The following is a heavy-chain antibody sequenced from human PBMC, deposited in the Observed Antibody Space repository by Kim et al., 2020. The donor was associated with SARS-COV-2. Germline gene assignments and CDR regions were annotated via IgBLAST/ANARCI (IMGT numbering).Heavy chain of an antibody. V-gene: IGHV5-51*01. CDR3: ARSFGFGELFIVAGMDV. D-gene: IGHD3-10*01. Sequence: GESLKISCKGSGYSFTSYWIGWVRQMPGKGLEWMGIIYPGDSDTRYSPSFQGQVTISADKSISTSYLQWSSLKASDTAMYYCARSFGFGELFIVAGMDVWGQGTTVTVSS. J-gene: IGHJ6*02. CDR2: IYPGDSDT. CDR1: GYSFTSYW.